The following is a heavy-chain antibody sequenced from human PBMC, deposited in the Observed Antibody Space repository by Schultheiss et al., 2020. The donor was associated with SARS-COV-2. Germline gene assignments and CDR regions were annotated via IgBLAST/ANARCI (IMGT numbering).Heavy chain of an antibody. Sequence: GGSLRLSCAASGFTFSRSVMSWVRQAPGKGLEWVAVISYDGSNKYYADSVKGRFTISRDNSKNTLYLQMNSLRVEDTAVYYCAKDLTGHWGQGTLVTVSS. V-gene: IGHV3-30*18. J-gene: IGHJ4*02. CDR2: ISYDGSNK. CDR1: GFTFSRSV. CDR3: AKDLTGH. D-gene: IGHD7-27*01.